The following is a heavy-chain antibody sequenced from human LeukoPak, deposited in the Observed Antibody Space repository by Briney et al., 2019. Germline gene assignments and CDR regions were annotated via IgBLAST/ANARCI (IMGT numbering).Heavy chain of an antibody. Sequence: GGSLRLPCAASGFTFSSHWMHWARQAPGKGLVWVSRINGDETSTAYADSVKGRFTISRDNSRNTLYLQMNSLYYCAKDAAGPEFWGQGTLVTVSS. D-gene: IGHD6-13*01. CDR2: INGDETST. V-gene: IGHV3-74*01. J-gene: IGHJ4*02. CDR3: EF. CDR1: GFTFSSHW.